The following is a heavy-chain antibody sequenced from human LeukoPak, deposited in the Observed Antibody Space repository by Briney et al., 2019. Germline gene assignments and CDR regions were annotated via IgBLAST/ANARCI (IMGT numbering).Heavy chain of an antibody. V-gene: IGHV3-48*04. CDR2: ISSSGSTI. CDR3: ARDGFGLGIKYYFDY. D-gene: IGHD3-10*01. Sequence: GGSLRLSCAASGFTFSTYSMNWVRQAPGKGLEWLSYISSSGSTIYYADSVKGRFTISRDNAKNSLYLRMNSLRAEDTAVYYCARDGFGLGIKYYFDYWGQGNLVTVSS. CDR1: GFTFSTYS. J-gene: IGHJ4*02.